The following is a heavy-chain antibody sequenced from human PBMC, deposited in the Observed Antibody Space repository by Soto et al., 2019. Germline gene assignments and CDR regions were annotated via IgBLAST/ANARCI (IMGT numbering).Heavy chain of an antibody. Sequence: SQTLSLTCAISGDTVSSNSAAWIWIRQSPSRGLEWLGRTCYRSKWYNDYAVSVKSRITINPDTSKNQFSLQLNSVTPEDTAVYYCAREVTAGFYGMDVWGQGTTVTVSS. J-gene: IGHJ6*02. CDR3: AREVTAGFYGMDV. D-gene: IGHD5-18*01. CDR2: TCYRSKWYN. CDR1: GDTVSSNSAA. V-gene: IGHV6-1*01.